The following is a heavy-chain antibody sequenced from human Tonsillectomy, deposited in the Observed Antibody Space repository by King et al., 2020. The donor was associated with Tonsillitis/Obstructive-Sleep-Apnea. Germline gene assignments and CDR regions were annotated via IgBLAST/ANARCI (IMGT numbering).Heavy chain of an antibody. J-gene: IGHJ4*02. CDR2: INWNGGST. Sequence: VQLVESGGGVVRPGGSLRLSCAAYGFSFDDYGMSWVRQAPGKGLEWVSGINWNGGSTGYADSVKGRFTISRDNAKNSLYLQMNSLRAEDTALYYCARDGPTAVWSGYYFDYWGQGTLVTVSS. V-gene: IGHV3-20*04. D-gene: IGHD3-3*01. CDR3: ARDGPTAVWSGYYFDY. CDR1: GFSFDDYG.